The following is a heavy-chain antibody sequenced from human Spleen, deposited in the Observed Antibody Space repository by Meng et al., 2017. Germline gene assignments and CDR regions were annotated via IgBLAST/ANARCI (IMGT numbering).Heavy chain of an antibody. CDR3: AKEIRPNDY. Sequence: GGSLRLSCAVYGGSFSGYYWSWIRQPPGKGLEWVSSIDISGDTTSYADSVKGRFTISRDNSKNTLYLQMNNLRAQDTAIYYCAKEIRPNDYWGQGTLVTVSS. CDR1: GGSFSGYY. D-gene: IGHD3-16*01. J-gene: IGHJ4*02. CDR2: IDISGDTT. V-gene: IGHV3-23*01.